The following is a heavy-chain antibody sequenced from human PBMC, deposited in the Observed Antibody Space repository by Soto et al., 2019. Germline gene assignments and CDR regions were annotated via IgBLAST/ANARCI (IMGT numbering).Heavy chain of an antibody. J-gene: IGHJ3*02. V-gene: IGHV3-30-3*01. CDR1: GFTFSSYA. Sequence: ESGGGVVQPGRSLRLSCAASGFTFSSYAMHWVRQAPGKGLEWVAVISYDGSNKYYADSVKGRFTISRDNSKNTLYLQMNSLRAEDTAVYYCARSRTTVVTPGDAFDIWGQGTMVTVSS. CDR2: ISYDGSNK. CDR3: ARSRTTVVTPGDAFDI. D-gene: IGHD4-17*01.